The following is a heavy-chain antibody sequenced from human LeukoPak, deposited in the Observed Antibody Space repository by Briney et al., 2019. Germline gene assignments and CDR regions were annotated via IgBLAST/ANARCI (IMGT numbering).Heavy chain of an antibody. Sequence: SVKVSCRASGGRFSSYAISWVRQAPGQGLEWMGGIIPIFGTANYAQKFQGRVTITADESTSTAYMELSSLRSEDTSVYYCARDLGDSSGPIGHAFDIWGQGTMVTVSS. D-gene: IGHD3-22*01. J-gene: IGHJ3*02. CDR3: ARDLGDSSGPIGHAFDI. V-gene: IGHV1-69*13. CDR2: IIPIFGTA. CDR1: GGRFSSYA.